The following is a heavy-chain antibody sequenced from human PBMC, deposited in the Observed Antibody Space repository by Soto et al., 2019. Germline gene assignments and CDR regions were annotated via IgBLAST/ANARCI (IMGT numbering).Heavy chain of an antibody. V-gene: IGHV3-7*01. D-gene: IGHD2-15*01. CDR2: IRQDGSEE. Sequence: EVQLVDSGGGLVQPGGSVRLSCAASGFTFSSYWMSWVRQTPGKGLEWVASIRQDGSEEYYVDSVKGRFTISRDNAKNALYLQMNSLSLEDTAVYYCAREDGRALSYYFHYWGQGTLVTVTS. J-gene: IGHJ4*02. CDR1: GFTFSSYW. CDR3: AREDGRALSYYFHY.